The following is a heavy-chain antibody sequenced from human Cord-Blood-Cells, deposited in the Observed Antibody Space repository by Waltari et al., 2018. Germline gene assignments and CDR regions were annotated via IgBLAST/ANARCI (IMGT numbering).Heavy chain of an antibody. D-gene: IGHD7-27*01. CDR1: GFTFSNAW. J-gene: IGHJ2*01. Sequence: EVQLVESGGGLVKPGGSLRLSCAASGFTFSNAWMSWVRQAPGKGLEWVGRIKSKTDGGTTDYAAPVKGRFTISRDDSKNTLYLQMNSLKTEDTAVYYCTTEITGVNWYFDLWGRGTLVTVSS. CDR2: IKSKTDGGTT. V-gene: IGHV3-15*01. CDR3: TTEITGVNWYFDL.